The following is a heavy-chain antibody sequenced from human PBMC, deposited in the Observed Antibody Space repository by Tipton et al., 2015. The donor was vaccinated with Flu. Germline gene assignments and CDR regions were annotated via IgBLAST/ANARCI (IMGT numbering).Heavy chain of an antibody. Sequence: TLSLTCYVSGGSMSSQYWSWIRQPPGKGLEWIGYIYNSGSTDFNPSLKSRVTISLDTAKNQFSLKLSSVTAAGTAVYYCARAGSYYCLDYWGQGTLVTVSS. CDR3: ARAGSYYCLDY. J-gene: IGHJ4*02. CDR2: IYNSGST. D-gene: IGHD1-26*01. CDR1: GGSMSSQY. V-gene: IGHV4-59*11.